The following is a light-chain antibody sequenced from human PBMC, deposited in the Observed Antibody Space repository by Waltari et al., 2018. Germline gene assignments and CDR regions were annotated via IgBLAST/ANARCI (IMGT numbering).Light chain of an antibody. CDR1: QSVLYSSNNTNY. Sequence: DIVMTQSPDSLAVSLGERATINCKSSQSVLYSSNNTNYLAWYQQKPGQPPKLLIYWASTRESGVPDRFSGSGSGTDFTLPISSLQAEDVAVYYCQQYYSTPPTFGPGTKVDIK. CDR3: QQYYSTPPT. V-gene: IGKV4-1*01. J-gene: IGKJ3*01. CDR2: WAS.